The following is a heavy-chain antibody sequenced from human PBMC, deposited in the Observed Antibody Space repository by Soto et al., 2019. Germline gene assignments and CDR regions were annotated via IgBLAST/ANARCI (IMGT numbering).Heavy chain of an antibody. V-gene: IGHV5-51*01. Sequence: PGESLKISCRGSGYSFTTYWIGWVRQMPGKGLEWMAIIYPGDSSTLYSPSLQGQVTISADKSVSTAYLQWSSLKASDTGMYYCAVRGYLATIVYWGQGTLVTVSS. CDR1: GYSFTTYW. J-gene: IGHJ4*02. D-gene: IGHD5-12*01. CDR3: AVRGYLATIVY. CDR2: IYPGDSST.